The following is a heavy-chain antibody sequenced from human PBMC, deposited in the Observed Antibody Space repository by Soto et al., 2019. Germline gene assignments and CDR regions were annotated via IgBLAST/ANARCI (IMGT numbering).Heavy chain of an antibody. CDR2: ITPMFGTP. CDR1: GGTFSRYT. CDR3: TRDGTLYDSSAYYYLY. V-gene: IGHV1-69*01. Sequence: QVQLVQSGAEVKKPGSSVKVSCKASGGTFSRYTITWVRQAPGQGLEWMGGITPMFGTPNYAQKFQGRVTITADESTSTPYMELSSLRSEDTAMYYCTRDGTLYDSSAYYYLYWGQGTLVTVSS. J-gene: IGHJ4*02. D-gene: IGHD3-22*01.